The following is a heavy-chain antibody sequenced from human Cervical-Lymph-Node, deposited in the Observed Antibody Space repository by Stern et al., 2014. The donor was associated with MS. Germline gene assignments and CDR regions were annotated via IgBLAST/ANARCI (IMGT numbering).Heavy chain of an antibody. J-gene: IGHJ3*02. D-gene: IGHD2-15*01. CDR3: ARGLLGSENAFDI. Sequence: QVQLVQSGAEVKNPGASVTVPCKASGYPFTSYGISCVRPAPGQGLDWMGWISAYNGNTNYAQKLQGRVTMTTDTATSTAYMELRSLRSDDTAVYYCARGLLGSENAFDIWGQGTMVTVSS. CDR1: GYPFTSYG. V-gene: IGHV1-18*01. CDR2: ISAYNGNT.